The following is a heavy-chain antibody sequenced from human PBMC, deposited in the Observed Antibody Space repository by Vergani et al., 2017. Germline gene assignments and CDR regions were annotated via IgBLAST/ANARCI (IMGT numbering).Heavy chain of an antibody. D-gene: IGHD2-2*01. J-gene: IGHJ4*02. CDR1: GGTFSSYA. CDR2: IIPIFGTA. V-gene: IGHV1-69*01. Sequence: QVQLVQSGAEVKKPGSSVKVSCKASGGTFSSYAISWVRQAPGQGLEWMGGIIPIFGTANYAQQFQGRVTITADESTSTAYMDLSSLRSEDTAVYYCARLDCSSTSCYETTFDYWGQGTLVTVSS. CDR3: ARLDCSSTSCYETTFDY.